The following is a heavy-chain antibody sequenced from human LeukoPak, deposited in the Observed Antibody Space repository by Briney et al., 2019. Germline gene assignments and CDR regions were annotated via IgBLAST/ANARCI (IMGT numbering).Heavy chain of an antibody. D-gene: IGHD5-18*01. CDR3: ARVAQLWFGNDY. CDR2: ISNSGSST. CDR1: GFTFTDYY. J-gene: IGHJ4*02. V-gene: IGHV3-11*04. Sequence: GGSLRLSCAASGFTFTDYYMSWIRQAPGKGLEWVSYISNSGSSTYYADSVKGRFTISRDNAKNSLYLQMNSLRAEGPAVYYCARVAQLWFGNDYWGQGTLVTVSS.